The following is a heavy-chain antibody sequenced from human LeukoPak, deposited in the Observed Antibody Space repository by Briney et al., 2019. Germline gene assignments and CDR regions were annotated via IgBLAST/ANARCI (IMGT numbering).Heavy chain of an antibody. D-gene: IGHD3-10*01. V-gene: IGHV3-30*04. Sequence: GGVLRLSCAGSGFTLRSFTIDWGRPATRQGAGGVGFLSFDGSKKKYADSVKGRFTISRDNSKNTLYLQMNSLRAEDTAVYYCVRGGRRRGINMLRGVISSENYFDPWGQGTLVTVSS. CDR1: GFTLRSFT. J-gene: IGHJ5*02. CDR3: VRGGRRRGINMLRGVISSENYFDP. CDR2: LSFDGSKK.